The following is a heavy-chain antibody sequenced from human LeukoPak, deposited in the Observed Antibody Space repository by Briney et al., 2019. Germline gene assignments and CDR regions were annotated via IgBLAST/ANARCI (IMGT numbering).Heavy chain of an antibody. J-gene: IGHJ4*02. Sequence: GGSLRLSCAASGFTFSSYGMSWVRQAPGKGLEWVSAISGSGGSTYYADSVKGRFTISRDNSKNTLYLQMNSLRAEDTAVYYCAKRLVLRYLDWLFELDYWGQGTLVTVSS. CDR2: ISGSGGST. D-gene: IGHD3-9*01. CDR3: AKRLVLRYLDWLFELDY. CDR1: GFTFSSYG. V-gene: IGHV3-23*01.